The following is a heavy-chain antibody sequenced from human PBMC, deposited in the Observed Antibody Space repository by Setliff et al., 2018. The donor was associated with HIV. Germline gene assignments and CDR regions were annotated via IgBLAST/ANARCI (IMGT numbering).Heavy chain of an antibody. D-gene: IGHD3-10*01. V-gene: IGHV4-31*03. Sequence: PSETLSLTCTVSGGSISSGGYYWSWIRQHPGKGLEWIGFIYYSGSTYYNPSLKSRVTVSVDMSQNQFSLKLRSMTAADTAVYYCARDYYGSGSSTGYYYYMDVWGKGTTVTV. CDR2: IYYSGST. J-gene: IGHJ6*03. CDR1: GGSISSGGYY. CDR3: ARDYYGSGSSTGYYYYMDV.